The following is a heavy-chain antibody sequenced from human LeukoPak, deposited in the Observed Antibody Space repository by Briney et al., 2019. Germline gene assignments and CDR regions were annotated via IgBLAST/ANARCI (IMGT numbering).Heavy chain of an antibody. J-gene: IGHJ4*02. Sequence: PGGSLRLSCAASGFTFRSYWMRWVRQAPGKGLEWVASIKQDGSEKNYVDSVKGRFTISRDNAKNSLYLQMNSLRAEDTAVYYCASGLELDYWGQGTLVTVSS. V-gene: IGHV3-7*03. CDR2: IKQDGSEK. CDR3: ASGLELDY. CDR1: GFTFRSYW.